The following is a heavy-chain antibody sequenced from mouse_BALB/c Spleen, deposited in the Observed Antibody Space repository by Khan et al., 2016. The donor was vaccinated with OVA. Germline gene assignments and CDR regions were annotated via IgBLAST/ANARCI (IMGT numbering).Heavy chain of an antibody. CDR3: ARGGITTGYFDY. V-gene: IGHV1-87*01. CDR1: GYTFTSYW. D-gene: IGHD1-1*01. Sequence: VQLQESGTELARPGASVKLSCKASGYTFTSYWMQWVKQRPGQGLEWIGAVYPGDGNTRYTQKFKGKATLTADKSSSPAYIQLSSLASEDSAVYYCARGGITTGYFDYWGQGTTLTVSS. J-gene: IGHJ2*01. CDR2: VYPGDGNT.